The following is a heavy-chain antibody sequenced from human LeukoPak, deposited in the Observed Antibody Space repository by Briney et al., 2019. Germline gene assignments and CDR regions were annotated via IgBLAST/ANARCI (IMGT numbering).Heavy chain of an antibody. CDR3: ARVEATGYYFDY. CDR1: GGSISSYY. Sequence: SETLSLTCTVSGGSISSYYWSWIRQPPGKGLEWIGYIYYSGSTNYNPSLKSRVTISVDTSKNQFSLKLSSVTAADTAVYYWARVEATGYYFDYWGQGTLVTVSS. D-gene: IGHD1-26*01. V-gene: IGHV4-59*01. J-gene: IGHJ4*02. CDR2: IYYSGST.